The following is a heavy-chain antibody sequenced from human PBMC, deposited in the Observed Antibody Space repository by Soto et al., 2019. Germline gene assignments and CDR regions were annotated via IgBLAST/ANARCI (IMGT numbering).Heavy chain of an antibody. CDR1: GYTFTSYG. V-gene: IGHV1-18*01. Sequence: GASVKVSCKASGYTFTSYGISWVRQAPGQGLEWMGWISAYNGNTNYAQKLQGRVTMTTDTSTSTDYMELRGLRSDDTAVYYCARDRGVYCSGGSCYSGDAFDIWGQGTMVTVS. J-gene: IGHJ3*02. D-gene: IGHD2-15*01. CDR2: ISAYNGNT. CDR3: ARDRGVYCSGGSCYSGDAFDI.